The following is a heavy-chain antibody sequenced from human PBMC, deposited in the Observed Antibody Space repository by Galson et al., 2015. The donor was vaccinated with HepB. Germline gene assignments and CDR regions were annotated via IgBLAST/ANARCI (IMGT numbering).Heavy chain of an antibody. CDR3: ARQEFWSGYYKFDAFDI. CDR2: IYPGDSDT. D-gene: IGHD3-3*01. V-gene: IGHV5-51*01. J-gene: IGHJ3*02. CDR1: GYSFTSYW. Sequence: QSGAEVKKPGESLKISCKGSGYSFTSYWIGWVRQMPGKGLEWMGIIYPGDSDTRYSPSFQGQVTISADKSISTAYLQWNSLKASDTAMYYCARQEFWSGYYKFDAFDIWGQGTMVTVSS.